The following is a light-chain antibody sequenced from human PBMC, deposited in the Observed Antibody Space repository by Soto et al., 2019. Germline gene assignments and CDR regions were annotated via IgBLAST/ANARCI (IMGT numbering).Light chain of an antibody. Sequence: IVATQAPATLSLSLGQRAPHPXRASHSVTTYLTWYPQTPGQAPRLLXNXASNRATGIQARFSGSGSRTDFTLTITSLGPEDLAVYYCQQLGNWPTRFGQGTRWRL. CDR2: XAS. J-gene: IGKJ5*01. CDR1: HSVTTY. CDR3: QQLGNWPTR. V-gene: IGKV3-11*01.